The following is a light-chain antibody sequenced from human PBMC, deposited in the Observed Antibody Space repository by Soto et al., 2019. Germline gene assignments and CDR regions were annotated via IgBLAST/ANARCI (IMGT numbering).Light chain of an antibody. CDR1: SSDVGVYNY. Sequence: QSVLTQPASVSGSPGQSITISCTGASSDVGVYNYVSWYQQHPGKAPQLMIYEVNNRPSGVSNRFSGSKSGNTASLTISGLQAEDEADYYCSSYTTSATRVFGGGTKVTVL. CDR2: EVN. V-gene: IGLV2-14*01. J-gene: IGLJ2*01. CDR3: SSYTTSATRV.